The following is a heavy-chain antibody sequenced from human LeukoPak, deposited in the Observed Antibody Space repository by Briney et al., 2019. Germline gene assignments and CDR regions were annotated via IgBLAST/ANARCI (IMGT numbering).Heavy chain of an antibody. CDR1: GFTFSSHW. Sequence: GGSLRLSCAASGFTFSSHWMHWVRQAPGKGLVWVSRLNTDGSSTVYADSVKGRFTISRDNAKNTLYLQMNSLRAEDTAVYYCARGYYDSNDSNRSSWFEPWGQGTLVTVSS. D-gene: IGHD3-22*01. J-gene: IGHJ5*02. V-gene: IGHV3-74*01. CDR3: ARGYYDSNDSNRSSWFEP. CDR2: LNTDGSST.